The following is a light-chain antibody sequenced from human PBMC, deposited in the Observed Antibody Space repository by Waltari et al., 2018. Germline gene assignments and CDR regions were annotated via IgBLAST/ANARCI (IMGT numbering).Light chain of an antibody. J-gene: IGLJ3*02. CDR2: ENK. Sequence: QSVLTQPPSVSATPGQTVTISCSGSRPNIGINYISWYQQLPGTAPKLLIYENKKRPSGIPDRFSGSKSGTSATLGITGLQTGDEADYYCGTWDNSLSAWVFGGGTKLTVL. V-gene: IGLV1-51*02. CDR3: GTWDNSLSAWV. CDR1: RPNIGINY.